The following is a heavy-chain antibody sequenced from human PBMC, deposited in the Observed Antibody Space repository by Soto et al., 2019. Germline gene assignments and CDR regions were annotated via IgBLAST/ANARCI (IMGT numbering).Heavy chain of an antibody. CDR2: IWYDGSNK. Sequence: QVQLVESGGGVVQPGRSLRLSCAASGFTFSSYGMHWVRQAPGKGLEWVAVIWYDGSNKYYADSVKGRFTISRDNSKNTLYLQMSSLRAEDTAVYYCAREWGSGWPVFDYWGQGTLVTVSS. J-gene: IGHJ4*02. CDR1: GFTFSSYG. CDR3: AREWGSGWPVFDY. V-gene: IGHV3-33*01. D-gene: IGHD6-19*01.